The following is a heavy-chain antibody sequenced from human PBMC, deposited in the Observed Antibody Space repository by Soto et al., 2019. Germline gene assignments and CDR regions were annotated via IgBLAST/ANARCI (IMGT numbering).Heavy chain of an antibody. CDR3: AKDPGGCGGDCYYFDY. Sequence: QVQRVESGGGVVQPGRSLRLSCAASGFTFSSYGMHWVRQAPGKGLEWVAVISYDGSNKYYADSVKGRFTISRDNSKNTLYLPMKSLRAEDTAVYYCAKDPGGCGGDCYYFDYWCQGTLVTVSS. CDR1: GFTFSSYG. J-gene: IGHJ4*02. V-gene: IGHV3-30*18. D-gene: IGHD2-21*02. CDR2: ISYDGSNK.